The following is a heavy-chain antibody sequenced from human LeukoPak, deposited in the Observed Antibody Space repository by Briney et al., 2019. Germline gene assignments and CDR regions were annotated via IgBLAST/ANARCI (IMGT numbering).Heavy chain of an antibody. CDR3: ARDLEGYYDSSGYYYPDAFDI. J-gene: IGHJ3*02. D-gene: IGHD3-22*01. CDR2: INPNSGGT. V-gene: IGHV1-2*02. Sequence: ASVKVSCKAPGYTFTGYYMHWVRQDPGQGLEWMGWINPNSGGTNYAQKFQGRVTMTRDTSISTAYMELSRLRSDDTAVYYCARDLEGYYDSSGYYYPDAFDIWGQGTMVTVSS. CDR1: GYTFTGYY.